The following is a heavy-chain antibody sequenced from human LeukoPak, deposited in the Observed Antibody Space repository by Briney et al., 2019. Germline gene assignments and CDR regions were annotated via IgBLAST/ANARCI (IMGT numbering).Heavy chain of an antibody. CDR1: GFTFSSYA. Sequence: PGGSLRLPCAASGFTFSSYAMHWVRQAPGKGLEWVAVISYDGSNKYYADSVKGRFTISRDNSKNTLYLQMNSLRAEDTAVYYCARDSVVPAAIFDYWGQGTLVTVSS. D-gene: IGHD2-2*01. J-gene: IGHJ4*02. CDR2: ISYDGSNK. CDR3: ARDSVVPAAIFDY. V-gene: IGHV3-30-3*01.